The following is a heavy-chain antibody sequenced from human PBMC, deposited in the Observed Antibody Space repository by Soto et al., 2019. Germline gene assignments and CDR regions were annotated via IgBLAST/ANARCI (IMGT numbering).Heavy chain of an antibody. Sequence: SETLSLTCTVSGGSITSTSYYWGWIRQPPGKGLEWVGSISYSGSTYYNPSLKSRVTISVDTSKNQFSLKLSSVTAADTAVYYCARGVKTQQLGLNWFDPWGQGTLVTVSS. CDR1: GGSITSTSYY. CDR2: ISYSGST. J-gene: IGHJ5*02. V-gene: IGHV4-39*01. CDR3: ARGVKTQQLGLNWFDP. D-gene: IGHD6-13*01.